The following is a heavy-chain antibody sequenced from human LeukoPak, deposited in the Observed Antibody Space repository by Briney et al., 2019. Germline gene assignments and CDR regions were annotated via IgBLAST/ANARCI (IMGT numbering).Heavy chain of an antibody. D-gene: IGHD3-22*01. CDR3: ARASDSTGYPQLPFDY. CDR2: FSGVGGGGST. J-gene: IGHJ4*02. CDR1: GFTFSNYA. Sequence: PGGSLRLSCAASGFTFSNYAMSWVRQAPGKGLEWVSGFSGVGGGGSTFYADSAKGRFTISRDNSKSTLYLQMNTLRAEDTALYYCARASDSTGYPQLPFDYWGQGTLVTVSS. V-gene: IGHV3-23*01.